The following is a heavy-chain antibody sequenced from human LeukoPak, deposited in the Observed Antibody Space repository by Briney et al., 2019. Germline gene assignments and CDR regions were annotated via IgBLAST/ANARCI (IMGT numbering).Heavy chain of an antibody. CDR3: ARTNVYYYYMDV. Sequence: GGSLRLSCAASGFTFSNYWMSWVRQAPGKGLEGVANIKQDGSEKYYVDSVKGRFTISRDNAKNSLYLQMNSLRAEDTAVYYCARTNVYYYYMDVWGKGTTVTISS. CDR2: IKQDGSEK. CDR1: GFTFSNYW. J-gene: IGHJ6*03. V-gene: IGHV3-7*01.